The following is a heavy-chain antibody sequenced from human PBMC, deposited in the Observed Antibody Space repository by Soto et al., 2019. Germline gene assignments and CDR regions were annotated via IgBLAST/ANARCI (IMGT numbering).Heavy chain of an antibody. CDR3: AKDTYYYDRSGYYTYDH. CDR2: ISYDGSNK. V-gene: IGHV3-30-3*01. J-gene: IGHJ4*02. CDR1: GFTFSNYA. D-gene: IGHD3-22*01. Sequence: GGSLRLSCAASGFTFSNYAMHWVRQAPGKGLEWVAVISYDGSNKYYADSVKGRFTISRDNSKNTVYLQMNSLRAEDTAVYYCAKDTYYYDRSGYYTYDHWGQGTQVTVSS.